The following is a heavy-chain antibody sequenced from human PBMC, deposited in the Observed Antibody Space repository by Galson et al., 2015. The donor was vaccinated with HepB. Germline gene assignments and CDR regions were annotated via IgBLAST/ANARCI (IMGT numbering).Heavy chain of an antibody. CDR1: GFTFSSYA. V-gene: IGHV3-30-3*01. D-gene: IGHD5-18*01. CDR3: ARMQLDTAFDY. CDR2: ISYDGSNK. Sequence: SLRLSCAASGFTFSSYAMHWVRQAPGKGLEWVALISYDGSNKYYADSVKGRFTISRDNSKNTLYLQVNSLRAEDTAVYYCARMQLDTAFDYWGQGTLVTVSS. J-gene: IGHJ4*02.